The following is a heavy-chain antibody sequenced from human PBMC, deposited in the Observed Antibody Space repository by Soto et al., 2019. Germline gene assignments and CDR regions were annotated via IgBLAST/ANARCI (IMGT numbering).Heavy chain of an antibody. CDR3: AKLYYDILTGYSRGPYFDY. D-gene: IGHD3-9*01. Sequence: TGGSLRLSCAASGFTFSSYGMHWVRQAPGKGLEWVSAISGSGGSKYYADSVKGRFTISRDNSKNTLYLQMNSLRAEDTAVYYCAKLYYDILTGYSRGPYFDYWGQGTLVTVSS. V-gene: IGHV3-23*01. CDR2: ISGSGGSK. J-gene: IGHJ4*02. CDR1: GFTFSSYG.